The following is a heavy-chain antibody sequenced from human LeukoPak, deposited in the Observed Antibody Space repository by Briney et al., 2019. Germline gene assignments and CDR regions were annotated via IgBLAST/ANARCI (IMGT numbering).Heavy chain of an antibody. J-gene: IGHJ4*02. CDR3: SLLAVACPQDY. V-gene: IGHV3-48*03. Sequence: GGSLRLSCAASGFTFSTYEMHWVRQAPGKGLEWVSDISSSGSTVYYADSVKGRFTTSRDNAKNFLYLQMHSLRAEDTAVYYCSLLAVACPQDYWGQGTLVTVSS. CDR1: GFTFSTYE. CDR2: ISSSGSTV. D-gene: IGHD6-19*01.